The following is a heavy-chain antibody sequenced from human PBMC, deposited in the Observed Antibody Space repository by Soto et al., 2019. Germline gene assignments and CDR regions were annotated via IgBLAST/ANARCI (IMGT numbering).Heavy chain of an antibody. V-gene: IGHV4-4*02. D-gene: IGHD6-13*01. CDR1: GGSISSSNW. CDR2: NYHSGTT. Sequence: SETLSLTCAVSGGSISSSNWWIWVRQPPGKGLEWIGENYHSGTTNYNPSLKSRVIXSVDKSXNQFSLNLISVTAADTAVYYXAXXXTSPIGASDAFDIWGQGTMVTVSS. J-gene: IGHJ3*02. CDR3: AXXXTSPIGASDAFDI.